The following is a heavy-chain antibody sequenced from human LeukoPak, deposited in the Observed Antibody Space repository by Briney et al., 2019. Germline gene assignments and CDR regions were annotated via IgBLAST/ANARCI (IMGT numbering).Heavy chain of an antibody. D-gene: IGHD3-3*01. CDR1: GDSVSSSSAA. J-gene: IGHJ5*02. Sequence: SQTLSLTCAISGDSVSSSSAAWSWIRQSPSRGLEWLGRTYYRSKWYNDYAKSVKSRISINSDTSKNQISLQLNSVTPEDTAVYYCARGSGFTIFGVNNWFDPWGQGTLVTVSS. CDR2: TYYRSKWYN. CDR3: ARGSGFTIFGVNNWFDP. V-gene: IGHV6-1*01.